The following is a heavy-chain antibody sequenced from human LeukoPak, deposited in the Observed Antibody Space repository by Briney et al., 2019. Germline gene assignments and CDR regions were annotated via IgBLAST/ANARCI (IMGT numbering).Heavy chain of an antibody. D-gene: IGHD3-10*01. CDR3: ARGDYYGSGSYYNSAFDI. J-gene: IGHJ3*02. Sequence: SETLSLTCTVSGGSSSTGTYYWSWIRQPPGKGLELIGRIYNSGSTNYNPSLKSRVTISVDTSKNQFSLKLNSVTAADTAVYYCARGDYYGSGSYYNSAFDIWGQGTMVTVSS. CDR2: IYNSGST. CDR1: GGSSSTGTYY. V-gene: IGHV4-61*02.